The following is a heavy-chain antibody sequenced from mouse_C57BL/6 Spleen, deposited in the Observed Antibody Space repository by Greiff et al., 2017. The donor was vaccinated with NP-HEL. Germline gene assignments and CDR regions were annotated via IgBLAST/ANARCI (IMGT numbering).Heavy chain of an antibody. J-gene: IGHJ1*03. CDR1: GFTFSSYT. CDR3: ARLYGSSQSFYWDFDV. V-gene: IGHV5-9*01. CDR2: ISGGGGNT. D-gene: IGHD1-1*01. Sequence: EVQRVESGGGLVKPGGSLKLSCAASGFTFSSYTMSWVRQTPEKRLEWVATISGGGGNTYYPDSVKGRFTISRDNAKNTLYLQMSSLRSEDTALYYCARLYGSSQSFYWDFDVWGTGTTVTVSA.